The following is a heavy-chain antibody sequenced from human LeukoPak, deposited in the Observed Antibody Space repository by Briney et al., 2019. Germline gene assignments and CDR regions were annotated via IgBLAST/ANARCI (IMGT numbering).Heavy chain of an antibody. V-gene: IGHV3-21*01. CDR1: GFTFSSYT. D-gene: IGHD4-17*01. J-gene: IGHJ4*02. Sequence: GGSLRLSCAASGFTFSSYTMNWVRQAPGKGLEWVSSISSSSSYIYYADSVKGRFTISRDNAKNSLYLQMNSLRAEDTAVYYCATGGTTVTTIDYWGQGTLVTVSS. CDR2: ISSSSSYI. CDR3: ATGGTTVTTIDY.